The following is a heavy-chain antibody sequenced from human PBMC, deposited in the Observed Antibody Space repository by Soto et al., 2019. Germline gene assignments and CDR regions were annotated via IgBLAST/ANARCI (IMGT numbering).Heavy chain of an antibody. CDR2: ISAYNGNT. CDR3: ARDSVSTTVTYSYYYYYGMAV. D-gene: IGHD4-17*01. CDR1: GYTFTSYG. V-gene: IGHV1-18*04. J-gene: IGHJ6*02. Sequence: ASVKVSCKASGYTFTSYGISWVRQAPGQGREWMGWISAYNGNTNYAQKLQGRVTITTDTSTSTAYMELRSLRSDDTAVYYCARDSVSTTVTYSYYYYYGMAVWGQGTTATVS.